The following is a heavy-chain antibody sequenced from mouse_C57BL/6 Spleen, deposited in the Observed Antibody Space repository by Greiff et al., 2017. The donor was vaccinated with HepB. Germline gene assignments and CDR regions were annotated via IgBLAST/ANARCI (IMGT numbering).Heavy chain of an antibody. CDR3: ARGGDYDEGFAY. V-gene: IGHV5-16*01. CDR1: GFTFSDYY. J-gene: IGHJ3*01. Sequence: EVMLVESEGGLVQPGRSMKLSCTASGFTFSDYYMAWVRQVPEKGLEWVANINYDGSSTYYLDSLKSRFIISRDNAKNILYLQMSSLKSEDTATYYCARGGDYDEGFAYWGQGTLVTVSA. CDR2: INYDGSST. D-gene: IGHD2-4*01.